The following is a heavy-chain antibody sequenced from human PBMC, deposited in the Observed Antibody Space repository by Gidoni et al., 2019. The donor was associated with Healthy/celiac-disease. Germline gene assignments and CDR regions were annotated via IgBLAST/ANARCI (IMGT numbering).Heavy chain of an antibody. J-gene: IGHJ3*02. CDR2: IYYSGST. Sequence: QVQLQESGPGLVKPSETLSLTGTVTGCSISSYYWSWLRQTPGMRLEWIGYIYYSGSTNSNPSLKSRVTISVDKSKNQFSLKLSSVTAADTAVYYCARSDYDDAFDIWGQGTIVTVSS. D-gene: IGHD4-17*01. CDR1: GCSISSYY. CDR3: ARSDYDDAFDI. V-gene: IGHV4-59*01.